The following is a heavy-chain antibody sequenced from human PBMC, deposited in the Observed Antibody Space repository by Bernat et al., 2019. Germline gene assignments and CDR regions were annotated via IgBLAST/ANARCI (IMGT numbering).Heavy chain of an antibody. CDR3: ARRSDLWENYWFDP. CDR2: IYYSGST. CDR1: GGSISSGGYY. J-gene: IGHJ5*02. Sequence: QVQLQESGPGLVKPSQTLSLTCTVSGGSISSGGYYWSWIRQHPGKGLEWIGSIYYSGSTYYNPSLKSRVTISVDTSKNQFSLKLSSVTAADTAVYYCARRSDLWENYWFDPWGQGTLVTVSS. D-gene: IGHD1-26*01. V-gene: IGHV4-39*01.